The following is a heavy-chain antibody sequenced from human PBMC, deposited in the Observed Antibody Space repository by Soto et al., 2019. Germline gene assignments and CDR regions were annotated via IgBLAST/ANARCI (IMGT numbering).Heavy chain of an antibody. V-gene: IGHV4-59*07. Sequence: SDTLSLTCTVSGGSIRSYYWSWIRQPPGKGLEWIGYIYYSGSTNYNPSLKIRVTISVDTSKNRFSLKLSSVTAADTAVYYCARGLYYDFWSGYYTGAPYNWFDPWGQGTLVTVS. CDR3: ARGLYYDFWSGYYTGAPYNWFDP. CDR1: GGSIRSYY. D-gene: IGHD3-3*01. J-gene: IGHJ5*02. CDR2: IYYSGST.